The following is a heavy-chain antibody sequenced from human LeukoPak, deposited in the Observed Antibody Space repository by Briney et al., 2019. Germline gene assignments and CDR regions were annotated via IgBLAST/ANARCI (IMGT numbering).Heavy chain of an antibody. CDR3: AREVAQGGVDY. CDR2: ISSSGTNT. V-gene: IGHV3-23*01. Sequence: PGGSLRLSCAASGFTFSNYAITWVRQAPGKGLEWVSTISSSGTNTYYADSVKGRFTISRDNSKNTLYLQMNSLRAEDTAVYYCAREVAQGGVDYWGQGTLVNVSS. D-gene: IGHD2-21*01. CDR1: GFTFSNYA. J-gene: IGHJ4*02.